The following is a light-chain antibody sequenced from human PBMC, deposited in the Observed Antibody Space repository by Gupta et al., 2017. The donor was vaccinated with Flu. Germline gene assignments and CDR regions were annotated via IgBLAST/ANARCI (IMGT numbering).Light chain of an antibody. CDR3: QQYGAYPRT. J-gene: IGKJ4*02. CDR2: KAS. Sequence: PSTLSASVGDRVTITCRASQSISSWLAWYQKKPGKAPKYLIYKASILESGVPSRFSGSGSGTEFNLTISSLQPDDLAAYYCQQYGAYPRTFGEGTNVEIK. V-gene: IGKV1-5*03. CDR1: QSISSW.